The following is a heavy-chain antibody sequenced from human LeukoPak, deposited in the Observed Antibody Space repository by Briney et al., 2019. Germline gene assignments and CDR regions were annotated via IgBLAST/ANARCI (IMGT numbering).Heavy chain of an antibody. CDR1: GGSISSDY. D-gene: IGHD5-24*01. CDR2: IYYSGRA. V-gene: IGHV4-59*01. Sequence: PSETLSLTCTVSGGSISSDYWNWIRQPPGKGLEWMGYIYYSGRATYNPSLNNRVTISVDRSKNQFSLRLSSVTAADTAVYYCARDPEMATPYYYGMDVWGQGTTVTVS. J-gene: IGHJ6*02. CDR3: ARDPEMATPYYYGMDV.